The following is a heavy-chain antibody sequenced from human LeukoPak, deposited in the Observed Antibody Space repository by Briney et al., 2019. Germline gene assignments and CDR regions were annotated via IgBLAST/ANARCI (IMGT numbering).Heavy chain of an antibody. D-gene: IGHD7-27*01. V-gene: IGHV4-39*01. Sequence: SETLSLTCTVSGGSVSSSSYYWGWIRQPPGKGLEWVGSIYYSGSTYYNPSLKSRVTISVDTSKNQFSLKLSSVTAADTAVYYCARPLTDLDAFDIWGQGTMVTVSS. CDR2: IYYSGST. CDR3: ARPLTDLDAFDI. CDR1: GGSVSSSSYY. J-gene: IGHJ3*02.